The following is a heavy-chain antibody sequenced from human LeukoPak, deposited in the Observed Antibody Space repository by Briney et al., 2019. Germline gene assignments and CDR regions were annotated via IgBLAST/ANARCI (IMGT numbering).Heavy chain of an antibody. V-gene: IGHV4-34*01. CDR1: GGSFSGYY. Sequence: SETLSLTCAVYGGSFSGYYWNWIRQPPGKGLEWIGEINHSGSTNYNPSLKSRVTISVDTSKNQFSLKLSSVTAADTAVYYCARGLRYFDWLLYYFDYWGQGTLVTVSS. CDR3: ARGLRYFDWLLYYFDY. J-gene: IGHJ4*02. D-gene: IGHD3-9*01. CDR2: INHSGST.